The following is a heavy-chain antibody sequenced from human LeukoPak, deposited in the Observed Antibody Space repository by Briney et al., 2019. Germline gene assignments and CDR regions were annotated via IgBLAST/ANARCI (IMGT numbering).Heavy chain of an antibody. J-gene: IGHJ5*02. Sequence: SVKVSCMASGGTFSSYAISWVRQAPGQGLEWMGGIIPIFGTANYAQKFQGRVTITADESTSTAYMELSSLRSEDTAVYYCAREPSPALEDYGDYPWGQGTLVTVSS. V-gene: IGHV1-69*13. D-gene: IGHD4-17*01. CDR1: GGTFSSYA. CDR3: AREPSPALEDYGDYP. CDR2: IIPIFGTA.